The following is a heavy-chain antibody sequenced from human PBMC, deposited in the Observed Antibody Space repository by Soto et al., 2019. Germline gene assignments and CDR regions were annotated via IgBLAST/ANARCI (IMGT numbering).Heavy chain of an antibody. V-gene: IGHV1-2*02. J-gene: IGHJ5*02. Sequence: QVQLVQSGAEVKKPGASVKVSCKASGYNFTAYYMHWVRQAPGQGIEWMGWINPNSGGTYYAQNFQGGVTMTRNASTTTAYMELASLRSDDTAVYDCARRGGRGYNELDPWGHGTLVIVPS. CDR3: ARRGGRGYNELDP. D-gene: IGHD5-12*01. CDR1: GYNFTAYY. CDR2: INPNSGGT.